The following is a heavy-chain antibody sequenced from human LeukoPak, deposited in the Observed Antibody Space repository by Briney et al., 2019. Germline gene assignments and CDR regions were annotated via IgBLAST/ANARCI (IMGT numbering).Heavy chain of an antibody. CDR3: AGDCERLVVDYAFDI. CDR2: ISYDGSNK. D-gene: IGHD2-15*01. V-gene: IGHV3-30*04. CDR1: GFTFSIYA. J-gene: IGHJ3*02. Sequence: GGSLRLSCAASGFTFSIYAMHWVRQAPGKGLEWVAVISYDGSNKYQADSVKGRYTISRDNSKNTLYLQMNSLRAEDTAVYYCAGDCERLVVDYAFDIWGQGTMVTVSS.